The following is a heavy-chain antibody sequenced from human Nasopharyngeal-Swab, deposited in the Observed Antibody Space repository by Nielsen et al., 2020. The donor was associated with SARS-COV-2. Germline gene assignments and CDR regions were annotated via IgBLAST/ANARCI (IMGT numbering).Heavy chain of an antibody. D-gene: IGHD1-26*01. Sequence: GGPLRLSCAASGFTFSSYSMNWVRQAPGKGLEWVSSISSSSSYIYYADSVKGRFTISRDNAKNSLYLQMNSLRAEDTAVYYCARPKHSGSYYYGMDVWGQGTTVTVSS. J-gene: IGHJ6*02. CDR3: ARPKHSGSYYYGMDV. CDR2: ISSSSSYI. V-gene: IGHV3-21*01. CDR1: GFTFSSYS.